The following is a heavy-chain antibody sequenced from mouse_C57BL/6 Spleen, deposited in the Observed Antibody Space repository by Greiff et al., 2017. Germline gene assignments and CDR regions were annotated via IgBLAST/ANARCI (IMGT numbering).Heavy chain of an antibody. CDR2: INPKNGGT. J-gene: IGHJ2*01. V-gene: IGHV1-26*01. D-gene: IGHD4-1*01. CDR3: ARSWDEDY. CDR1: GYTFTDYY. Sequence: VQLQQSGPELVKPGASVKISCKASGYTFTDYYMNWVKQSHGKSLEWIGDINPKNGGTSYNQKFKGKATLTVDKSSSTAYMELRSLTSEDSAVFCCARSWDEDYWGQGTTLTVSS.